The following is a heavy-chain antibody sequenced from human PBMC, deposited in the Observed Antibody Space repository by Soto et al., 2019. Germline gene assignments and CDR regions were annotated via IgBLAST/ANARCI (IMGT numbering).Heavy chain of an antibody. D-gene: IGHD2-21*02. CDR1: GFTFSSYG. V-gene: IGHV3-30*18. CDR3: AKDGLAYCGRDCYSFMDV. J-gene: IGHJ6*02. CDR2: ISYDGSNK. Sequence: PGGSLRLSCAASGFTFSSYGMHWVRQAPGKGLEWVAVISYDGSNKYYADSVKGRFTISRDNSKNTLYLQMNSLRAEDTAVYYCAKDGLAYCGRDCYSFMDVWGQGTTVTVSS.